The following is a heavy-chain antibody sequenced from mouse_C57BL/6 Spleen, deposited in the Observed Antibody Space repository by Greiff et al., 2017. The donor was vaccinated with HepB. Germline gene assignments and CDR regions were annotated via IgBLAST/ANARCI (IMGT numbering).Heavy chain of an antibody. CDR3: AIGRLRDAMDY. CDR2: FHPYNDDT. D-gene: IGHD2-2*01. V-gene: IGHV1-47*01. CDR1: GYTFTTYP. J-gene: IGHJ4*01. Sequence: VQLQQSGAELVKPGASVKMSCKASGYTFTTYPIEWMKQNHGKSLEWIGNFHPYNDDTKYNEKFKGKATLTVDKSSSTAYMQLSSLTSEDSAVYYCAIGRLRDAMDYWGQGTSVTVSS.